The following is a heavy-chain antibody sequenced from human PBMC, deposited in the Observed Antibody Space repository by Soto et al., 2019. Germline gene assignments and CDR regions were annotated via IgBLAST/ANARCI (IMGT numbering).Heavy chain of an antibody. Sequence: GASVKVSCKASGYIFVNYGISWVRQAPGQGLEWMGWISAYNGNTNYAQKLQGRVTMTTDTSTSTAYMELRSLRSDDTAVYYCARDAPQYSSGWYYFDYLGQVTLVTVSS. CDR2: ISAYNGNT. CDR1: GYIFVNYG. J-gene: IGHJ4*02. V-gene: IGHV1-18*01. D-gene: IGHD6-19*01. CDR3: ARDAPQYSSGWYYFDY.